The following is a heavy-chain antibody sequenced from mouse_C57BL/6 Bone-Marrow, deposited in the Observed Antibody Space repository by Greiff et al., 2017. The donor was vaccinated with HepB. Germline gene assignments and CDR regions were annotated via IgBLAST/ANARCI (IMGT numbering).Heavy chain of an antibody. CDR2: IYPRSGNT. Sequence: QVQLQQPGAELVKPGASVKLSCKASGYTFTSYGISWVKQRTGQGLEWIGEIYPRSGNTYYNEKFKGKATLTADKSSSTAYMELRSLTSEDSAVYFCARSRIYYDYDVPYWGRGTLVTVSA. CDR3: ARSRIYYDYDVPY. J-gene: IGHJ3*01. V-gene: IGHV1-81*01. D-gene: IGHD2-4*01. CDR1: GYTFTSYG.